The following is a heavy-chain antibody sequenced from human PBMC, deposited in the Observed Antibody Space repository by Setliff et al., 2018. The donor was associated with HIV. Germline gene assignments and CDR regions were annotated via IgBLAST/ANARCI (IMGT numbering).Heavy chain of an antibody. CDR2: IYYSGST. CDR3: AREKYKFGYQVCFFDS. CDR1: DGSVSSTGYY. J-gene: IGHJ4*02. Sequence: SETLSLTCTVSDGSVSSTGYYWSWLRQHPGKGLEWIGNIYYSGSTNYNPSLKSRLTISLDTSNTQFSLKLSSVTAADTAVYFCAREKYKFGYQVCFFDSWGQGTLVTVSS. V-gene: IGHV4-31*03. D-gene: IGHD5-12*01.